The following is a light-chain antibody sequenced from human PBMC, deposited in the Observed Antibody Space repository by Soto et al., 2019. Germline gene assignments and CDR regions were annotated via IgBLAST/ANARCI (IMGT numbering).Light chain of an antibody. Sequence: DIQMTQSPSTLSGSVGDRFTITCRASQTISSWLAWYQQKPGKAPKLLIYKASTLKSGVPSRFSGSGSGTDFTLTISRLEPEDSAVYYCQQHGTTFGQGTKVDI. CDR2: KAS. V-gene: IGKV1-5*03. CDR3: QQHGTT. CDR1: QTISSW. J-gene: IGKJ1*01.